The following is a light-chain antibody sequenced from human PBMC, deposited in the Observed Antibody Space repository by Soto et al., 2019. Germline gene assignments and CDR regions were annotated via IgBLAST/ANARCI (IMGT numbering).Light chain of an antibody. CDR3: QQYGSSPLT. J-gene: IGKJ4*01. Sequence: EIVLTQSPGTLSLSPGERATLSCRASQSVSISYLAWYQQKPGQAPRLLIYAASSRATGIPDRFSGGGSGTDFTLTISRLEPEDFAVYYWQQYGSSPLTFGGGTKVEIK. V-gene: IGKV3-20*01. CDR2: AAS. CDR1: QSVSISY.